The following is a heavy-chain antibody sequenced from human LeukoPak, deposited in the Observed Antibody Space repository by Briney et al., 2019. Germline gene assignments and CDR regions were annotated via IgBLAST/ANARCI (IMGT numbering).Heavy chain of an antibody. V-gene: IGHV4-4*07. CDR3: ARQTGYSSPLDL. CDR1: GGSISSYY. Sequence: SETLSLTCTVSGGSISSYYWSWIRQPAGNGLEWIGRIYTSGSTNYNPSLKSRGTMSVDTSKNQFSLSLTSVTAADTAVYYCARQTGYSSPLDLWRQGTMVTVSS. D-gene: IGHD6-13*01. J-gene: IGHJ3*01. CDR2: IYTSGST.